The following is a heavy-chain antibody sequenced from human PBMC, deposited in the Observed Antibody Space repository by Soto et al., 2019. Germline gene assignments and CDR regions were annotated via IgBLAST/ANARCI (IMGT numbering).Heavy chain of an antibody. CDR1: GFDLTSSR. CDR3: ARVHPVAGSAFYRAMDV. D-gene: IGHD3-10*01. Sequence: PGGSLRLSCAASGFDLTSSRMNWVRQAPGKGLEWVASISGSGKDTFYRHSVKGRFAISRDSAGTSLFLRMDSVKVEDTAVYHCARVHPVAGSAFYRAMDVWGPGTAVTVPS. J-gene: IGHJ6*02. CDR2: ISGSGKDT. V-gene: IGHV3-21*01.